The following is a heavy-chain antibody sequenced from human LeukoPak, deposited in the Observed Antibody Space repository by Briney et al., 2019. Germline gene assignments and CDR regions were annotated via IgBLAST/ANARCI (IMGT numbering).Heavy chain of an antibody. J-gene: IGHJ4*02. D-gene: IGHD1-26*01. CDR3: ARLALQEVGATQTYYLDY. CDR2: IYYSGNT. CDR1: GGSISNKY. V-gene: IGHV4-59*01. Sequence: SETLSLTCTVSGGSISNKYWSWIRQPPGKGLEWIGYIYYSGNTNYNPSLKSRVIILVDTSKNQVSLKLSSVTAADTAVYYCARLALQEVGATQTYYLDYWGQGTLVTVSS.